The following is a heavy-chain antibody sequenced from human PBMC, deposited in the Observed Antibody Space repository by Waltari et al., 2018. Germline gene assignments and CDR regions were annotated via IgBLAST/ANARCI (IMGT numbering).Heavy chain of an antibody. CDR1: GFTFTTYG. J-gene: IGHJ4*02. Sequence: QVQLVESGGRVVQPGESLTLSCPAAGFTFTTYGLNRIRQAPGKGLEWLAFIRYNGIDKYYADSVRGRFTISRDISKNAVYLQMNSLRADDTAVNYCGIDVSGPIDYWGQGTLVTVSS. D-gene: IGHD1-26*01. CDR3: GIDVSGPIDY. CDR2: IRYNGIDK. V-gene: IGHV3-30*02.